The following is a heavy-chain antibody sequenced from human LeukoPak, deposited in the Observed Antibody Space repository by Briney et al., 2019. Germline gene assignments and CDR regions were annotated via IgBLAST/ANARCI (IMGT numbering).Heavy chain of an antibody. V-gene: IGHV1-18*01. J-gene: IGHJ4*02. D-gene: IGHD3-10*01. CDR1: GYTFISYG. Sequence: ASVKVSCKASGYTFISYGISWVRQAPGQGLEWMGWISPYNGNTNYAQKFQGRVTMTTDTPTSTAYMELRSLRSDDTAVYYCARDGDYYGSGSYYHPEPPHFDYWGQGTLVTVSS. CDR2: ISPYNGNT. CDR3: ARDGDYYGSGSYYHPEPPHFDY.